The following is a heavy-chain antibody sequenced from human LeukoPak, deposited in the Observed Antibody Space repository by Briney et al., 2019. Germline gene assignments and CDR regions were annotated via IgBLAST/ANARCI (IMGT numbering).Heavy chain of an antibody. J-gene: IGHJ4*02. CDR1: GGTFSSYA. V-gene: IGHV1-69*13. CDR3: ARTNLYYFDY. CDR2: IIPIFGTA. Sequence: GASVKVSCKASGGTFSSYAISWVRQTPGQGLEWMGGIIPIFGTANYAQKFQGRVTITADESTSTAYMELSSLRSEDTAVYYCARTNLYYFDYWGQGTLVTVSS.